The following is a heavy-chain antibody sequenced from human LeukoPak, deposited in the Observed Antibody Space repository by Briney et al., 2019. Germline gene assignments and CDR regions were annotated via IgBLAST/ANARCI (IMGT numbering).Heavy chain of an antibody. D-gene: IGHD5-12*01. CDR1: GFTFSASW. J-gene: IGHJ4*02. Sequence: GGSLRLSCAASGFTFSASWMSWVRQAPGKGLEWVANIKEDGSAKYYVDSVTGRFTISRDNAKNSLYLQMNSLRAEDTAVYYCAREVLSDNDSPYWGQGTLVTVSS. CDR2: IKEDGSAK. CDR3: AREVLSDNDSPY. V-gene: IGHV3-7*01.